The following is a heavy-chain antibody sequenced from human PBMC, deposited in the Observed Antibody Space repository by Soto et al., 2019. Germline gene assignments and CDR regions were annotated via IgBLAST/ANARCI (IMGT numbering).Heavy chain of an antibody. CDR1: GDTFSSYA. D-gene: IGHD2-21*01. CDR3: ARRRYCGYDCYHIHYYGMDV. V-gene: IGHV1-69*08. CDR2: IITVLGTT. Sequence: QVQLVQSGAELKKTGSSVKVSCRASGDTFSSYAVNWVRQAPGRGLEWMGRIITVLGTTDYAQNFKGRLTITAEKSTNTVYMELSSLRSEDTAVYYCARRRYCGYDCYHIHYYGMDVWGQGTTVTVAS. J-gene: IGHJ6*02.